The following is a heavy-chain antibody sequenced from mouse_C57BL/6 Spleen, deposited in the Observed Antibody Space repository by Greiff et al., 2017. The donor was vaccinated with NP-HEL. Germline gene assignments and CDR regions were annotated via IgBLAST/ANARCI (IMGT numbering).Heavy chain of an antibody. CDR2: ISDGGSYT. CDR3: ARDQLRHYFYY. V-gene: IGHV5-4*01. D-gene: IGHD3-2*02. Sequence: EVKLVESGGGLVKPGGSLKLSCAASGFTFSSYAMSWVRQTPEKRLEWVATISDGGSYTYYPDNVKGRFTISRDNAKNNLYLQMSHLKSEDTAMDYCARDQLRHYFYYWGQGTTLTVSS. CDR1: GFTFSSYA. J-gene: IGHJ2*01.